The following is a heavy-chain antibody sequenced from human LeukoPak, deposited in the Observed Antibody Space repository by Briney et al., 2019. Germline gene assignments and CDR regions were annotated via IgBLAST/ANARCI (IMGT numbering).Heavy chain of an antibody. V-gene: IGHV3-74*01. CDR3: ARENYWAMDV. CDR1: GFTFSSYS. D-gene: IGHD2-8*02. Sequence: GGSLRLSCAASGFTFSSYSMNWVRQAPGKGPVWVSFIKPDGTRTNYADSVRGRFIISRDNAKNTLYLQMNSLRAEDTAVYYCARENYWAMDVSGQGTTVTVSS. CDR2: IKPDGTRT. J-gene: IGHJ6*02.